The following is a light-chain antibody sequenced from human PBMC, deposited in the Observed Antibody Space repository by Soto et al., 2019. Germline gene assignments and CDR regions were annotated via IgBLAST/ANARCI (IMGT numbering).Light chain of an antibody. CDR2: GAS. CDR1: QRFGSGS. CDR3: QQYGNSPIT. V-gene: IGKV3-20*01. Sequence: ETGWPRSQAPLFFFPGKRATFSSRAGQRFGSGSLAWYQQKPGQAPRLLISGASSRATGIPDRFSGSGSGTDFTLTISRLEPEDFALYFCQQYGNSPITFGQGTRLEIK. J-gene: IGKJ5*01.